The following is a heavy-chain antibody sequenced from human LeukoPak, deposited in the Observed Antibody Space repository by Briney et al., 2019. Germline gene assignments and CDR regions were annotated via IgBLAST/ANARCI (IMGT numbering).Heavy chain of an antibody. CDR1: GFTFSNYS. J-gene: IGHJ6*03. Sequence: SGGSLRLCCAASGFTFSNYSMNWVRQAPGKGLEWVSSISSSSSYIYYADSVKGRFTISRDNAKNSLYLQMNSLRAEDTAVYYCARSSTGYMDVWGKGTTVTVSS. CDR3: ARSSTGYMDV. D-gene: IGHD2-2*01. V-gene: IGHV3-21*01. CDR2: ISSSSSYI.